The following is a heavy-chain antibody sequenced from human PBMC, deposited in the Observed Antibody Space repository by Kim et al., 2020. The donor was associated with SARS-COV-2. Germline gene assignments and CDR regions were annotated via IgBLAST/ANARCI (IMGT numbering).Heavy chain of an antibody. J-gene: IGHJ6*02. CDR2: IYYSGST. V-gene: IGHV4-39*01. CDR3: ARRARYLLYYYYGMDV. CDR1: GGSISSSSYY. D-gene: IGHD3-9*01. Sequence: SETLSLTCTVSGGSISSSSYYWGWIRQPPGKGLEWIGSIYYSGSTYYNPSLKSRVTISIDTSKNQFSLKLSSVTAADTAVYYCARRARYLLYYYYGMDVWGQGTTVTVSS.